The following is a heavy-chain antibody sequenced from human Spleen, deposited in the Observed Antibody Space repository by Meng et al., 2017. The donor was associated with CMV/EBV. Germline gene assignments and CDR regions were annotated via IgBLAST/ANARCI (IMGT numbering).Heavy chain of an antibody. V-gene: IGHV1-46*01. D-gene: IGHD2-2*01. J-gene: IGHJ6*02. CDR3: ARARKGCSSTSCLLKSSINYYYGMDV. CDR2: INPSGGST. CDR1: GYTFTSYY. Sequence: ASVKVSCKASGYTFTSYYMHWVRQAPGQGLEWMGIINPSGGSTSYAQKFQGRVTMTRDTSTSTVYMELSSLRSEDTAVYYCARARKGCSSTSCLLKSSINYYYGMDVWGQGTTVTVSS.